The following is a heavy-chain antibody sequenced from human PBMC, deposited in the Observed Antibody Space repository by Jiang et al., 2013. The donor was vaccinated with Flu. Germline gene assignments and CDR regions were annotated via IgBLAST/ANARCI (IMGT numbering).Heavy chain of an antibody. J-gene: IGHJ4*02. CDR2: FDPEKADT. V-gene: IGHV1-24*01. CDR1: GDTLAELP. Sequence: GAEVKKPGASVKVSCKVSGDTLAELPIHWVRQAPGKGLEWMGGFDPEKADTVYAQKFQDRVTLTEDAYTDTAYLELSSLRSDDTAVYYCVTTTFNWNYHYFDFVGPGDPGQR. D-gene: IGHD1-7*01. CDR3: VTTTFNWNYHYFDF.